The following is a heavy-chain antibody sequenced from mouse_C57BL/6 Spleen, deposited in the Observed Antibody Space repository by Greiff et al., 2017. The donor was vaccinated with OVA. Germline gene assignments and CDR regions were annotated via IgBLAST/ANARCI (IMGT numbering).Heavy chain of an antibody. CDR1: GYTFTSYW. Sequence: VQLQQPGAELVKPGASVKLSCKASGYTFTSYWMHWVKQRPGQGLEWIGMIKTNSGSNNDNEKFKRKATMTVDKSSSTAYMQLSSMKSEDSAVYYCARGSYCGSSLWYFDVWGTGTTVTVSS. CDR2: IKTNSGSN. J-gene: IGHJ1*03. V-gene: IGHV1-64*01. D-gene: IGHD1-1*01. CDR3: ARGSYCGSSLWYFDV.